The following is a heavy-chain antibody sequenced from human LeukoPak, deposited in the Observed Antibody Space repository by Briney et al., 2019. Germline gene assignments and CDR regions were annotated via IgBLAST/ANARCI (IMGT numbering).Heavy chain of an antibody. CDR1: GFIFRSDW. Sequence: PGGSLRLSCAASGFIFRSDWMNWVRQAPGKGLEWVAVIWYDGSNKYYADSVKGRFTISRDNSKNTLYLQMNSLRAEDTAVYYCARDRLRYSSSWPHFDYWGQGTLVTVSS. V-gene: IGHV3-33*08. CDR2: IWYDGSNK. D-gene: IGHD6-13*01. CDR3: ARDRLRYSSSWPHFDY. J-gene: IGHJ4*02.